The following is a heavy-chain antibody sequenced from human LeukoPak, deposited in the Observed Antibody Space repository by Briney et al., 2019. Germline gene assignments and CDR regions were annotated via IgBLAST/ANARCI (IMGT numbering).Heavy chain of an antibody. V-gene: IGHV3-23*01. CDR1: GFTFSTNA. Sequence: GGSLRVSCLTSGFTFSTNAMSWVRQAPGKGLEWISGISGSGASTYYADSVKGRFTISRDDSRNTLYLQMNSLRGDDTAVYYCAKDVGKWESLHFFDYWGQGTLVTVSS. CDR2: ISGSGAST. J-gene: IGHJ4*02. D-gene: IGHD1-26*01. CDR3: AKDVGKWESLHFFDY.